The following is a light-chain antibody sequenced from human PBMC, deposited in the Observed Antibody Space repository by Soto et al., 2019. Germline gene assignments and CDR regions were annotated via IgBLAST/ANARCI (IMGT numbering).Light chain of an antibody. Sequence: DIQMTQSPSSLSASVGDXXXITCRASQSISSYLNWYQQKPGTAPKLLIYAASSLQSGVPSRFSGSGSGTDFTLTISSLQPEDFATYHCQQSYSTPYTFGQGTKLEIK. CDR3: QQSYSTPYT. CDR2: AAS. V-gene: IGKV1-39*01. CDR1: QSISSY. J-gene: IGKJ2*01.